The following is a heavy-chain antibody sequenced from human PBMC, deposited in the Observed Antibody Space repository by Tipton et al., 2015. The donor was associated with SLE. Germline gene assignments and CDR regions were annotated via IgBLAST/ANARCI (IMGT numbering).Heavy chain of an antibody. J-gene: IGHJ6*02. CDR3: ARDGELLRYYYGMDV. D-gene: IGHD1-26*01. CDR2: IGSGVTTI. CDR1: GFNFSHHG. Sequence: SLRLSCAASGFNFSHHGMNWVRQAPGKGLEWVSYIGSGVTTIYYAESVKGRFTISRDNAKNSLYLQMNSLRAEDTAVYYCARDGELLRYYYGMDVWGQGTTVTVSS. V-gene: IGHV3-48*03.